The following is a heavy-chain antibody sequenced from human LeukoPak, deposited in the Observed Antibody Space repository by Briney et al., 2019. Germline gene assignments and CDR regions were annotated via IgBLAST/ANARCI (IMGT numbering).Heavy chain of an antibody. CDR2: INPNSGGT. CDR3: ARRPAFTMVRPDYAFDI. V-gene: IGHV1-2*02. CDR1: GYTFTGYY. Sequence: ASVKVSCKASGYTFTGYYMHWVRQAPGQGLEWMGWINPNSGGTNYAQKFQGRVTITRDTSASTAYMELSSLRSEDTAVYYCARRPAFTMVRPDYAFDIWGQGTMVTVSS. J-gene: IGHJ3*02. D-gene: IGHD3-10*01.